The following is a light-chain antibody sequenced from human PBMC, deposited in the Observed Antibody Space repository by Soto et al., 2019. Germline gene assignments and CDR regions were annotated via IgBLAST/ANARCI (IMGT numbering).Light chain of an antibody. CDR3: QSCEATNQV. Sequence: NFMLTQPHSVSESPGKTVIISCTRSSGSIASNYVQWYQHRPGSSPTTVIYEDNQSPSGVPDRFSGSIDSSSNSASLTISGLEAEDEADYFCQSCEATNQVFGGGTKVTVL. J-gene: IGLJ3*02. CDR2: EDN. V-gene: IGLV6-57*01. CDR1: SGSIASNY.